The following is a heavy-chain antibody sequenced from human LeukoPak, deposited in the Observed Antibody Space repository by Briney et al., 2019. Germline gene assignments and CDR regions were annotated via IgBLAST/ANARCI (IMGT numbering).Heavy chain of an antibody. J-gene: IGHJ4*02. CDR1: GGSISSSSYY. Sequence: KPSETLSLTCTVSGGSISSSSYYWGWIRQPPGKGLEWLGSIYYSGSTYYNPSLKSRVTISVDTSKNQFSLKLSSVTAADTAVYYCAGQDCSGGSCYGDYWGQGTLVTVSS. CDR3: AGQDCSGGSCYGDY. V-gene: IGHV4-39*01. D-gene: IGHD2-15*01. CDR2: IYYSGST.